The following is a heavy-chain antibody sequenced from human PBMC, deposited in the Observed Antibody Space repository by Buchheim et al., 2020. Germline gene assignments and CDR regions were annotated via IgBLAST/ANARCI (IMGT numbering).Heavy chain of an antibody. CDR3: ARHRSRRKIWEDHSDYYYGMDV. D-gene: IGHD1-26*01. Sequence: QVQLQQWGAGLLKPSETLSLTCAVYGGSFSGYYWSWIRQPPGKGLEWIGEINHSGSTNYNPSLKSRVTISVDTYKNQFSLKLSSVTAADTAVYYCARHRSRRKIWEDHSDYYYGMDVWGQGTT. CDR1: GGSFSGYY. J-gene: IGHJ6*02. V-gene: IGHV4-34*01. CDR2: INHSGST.